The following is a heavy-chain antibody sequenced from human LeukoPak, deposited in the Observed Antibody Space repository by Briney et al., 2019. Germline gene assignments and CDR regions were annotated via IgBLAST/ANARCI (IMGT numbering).Heavy chain of an antibody. CDR2: IQQDGSEN. CDR3: AKGHYDYVWGSYRLFDAFDT. D-gene: IGHD3-16*02. CDR1: GFTFSSYW. Sequence: GGSLRLSCAASGFTFSSYWMSWVRQAPGKGLEWVANIQQDGSENYYVDSVKGRFTISRDNAKNSLYLQMNSLRAEDTALYYCAKGHYDYVWGSYRLFDAFDTWGQGTMVIVSS. J-gene: IGHJ3*02. V-gene: IGHV3-7*04.